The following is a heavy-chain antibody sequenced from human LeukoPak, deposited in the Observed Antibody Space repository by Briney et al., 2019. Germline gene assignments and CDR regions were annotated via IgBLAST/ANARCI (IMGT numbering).Heavy chain of an antibody. D-gene: IGHD2-2*01. CDR2: IWYDGSNK. Sequence: GGSLRLSCAASGFTFSSYGMHWVRQAPGKGLEWVAVIWYDGSNKYYADSVKGRFTISRDNSKNTLYLQMNSLRAEDTAVYYYARGDQLLPFSYSDYWGQGTLVTVSS. CDR1: GFTFSSYG. J-gene: IGHJ4*02. CDR3: ARGDQLLPFSYSDY. V-gene: IGHV3-33*01.